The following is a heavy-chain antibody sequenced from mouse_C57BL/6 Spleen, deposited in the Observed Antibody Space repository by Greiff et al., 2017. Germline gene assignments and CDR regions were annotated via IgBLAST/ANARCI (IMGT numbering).Heavy chain of an antibody. Sequence: QVQLQQSGAELVRPGTSVKVSCKASGYAFTNYLIEWVKQRPGQGLEWIGVINPGSGGTNYNEKFKGKATLTADKTSSTAYMQLSSLTSEDSAVSICARSYNGYSDYWGQGTPLTVSA. CDR3: ARSYNGYSDY. CDR1: GYAFTNYL. CDR2: INPGSGGT. D-gene: IGHD2-3*01. J-gene: IGHJ2*01. V-gene: IGHV1-54*01.